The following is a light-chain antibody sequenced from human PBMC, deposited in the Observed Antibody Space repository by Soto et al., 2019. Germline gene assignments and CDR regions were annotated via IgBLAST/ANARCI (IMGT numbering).Light chain of an antibody. CDR3: QQYFRLRT. J-gene: IGKJ1*01. V-gene: IGKV1-8*01. Sequence: AIRMTQSPSSLSASTGDSVTITCRASQYISTYLAWYQQKPGEAPNLLIYAASTLQSGVPSRFSGSGSGTDFTLTISDLHSEDFGTYYCQQYFRLRTFGQGTKVDIK. CDR1: QYISTY. CDR2: AAS.